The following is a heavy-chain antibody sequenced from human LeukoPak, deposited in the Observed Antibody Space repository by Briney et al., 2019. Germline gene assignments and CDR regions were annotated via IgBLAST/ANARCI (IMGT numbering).Heavy chain of an antibody. D-gene: IGHD5-24*01. CDR1: GGSISSYY. CDR3: ARGRRDGYNRYCMGF. CDR2: IYYSGST. V-gene: IGHV4-59*01. J-gene: IGHJ6*03. Sequence: SETLSFPCTVSGGSISSYYWSWIRQPPGKGLEWIGYIYYSGSTNYNPSLKSRVTISVDTSKNQFSLNLSSVTAADTAVYYCARGRRDGYNRYCMGFWGKGTTVTISS.